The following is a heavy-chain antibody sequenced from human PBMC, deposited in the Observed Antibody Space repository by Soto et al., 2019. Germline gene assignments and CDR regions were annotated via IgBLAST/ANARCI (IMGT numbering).Heavy chain of an antibody. Sequence: PSETLSLTGTVSGGSISSSSYYWGWIRQPPGKGLEWIGSIYYSGSTYYNPSLKSRVTISVDTSKNQFSLKLSSVTAADTAVYYCARQTDYDILTGYYQNWGQGTLVTVS. D-gene: IGHD3-9*01. CDR2: IYYSGST. J-gene: IGHJ4*02. V-gene: IGHV4-39*01. CDR3: ARQTDYDILTGYYQN. CDR1: GGSISSSSYY.